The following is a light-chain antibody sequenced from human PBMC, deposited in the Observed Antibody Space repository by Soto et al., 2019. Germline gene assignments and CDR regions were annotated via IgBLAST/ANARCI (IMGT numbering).Light chain of an antibody. CDR1: SSNIGAFYD. V-gene: IGLV1-40*01. CDR2: ANS. CDR3: QSYDSSLSGYV. Sequence: QSVLTQPPSLSGAPGQRVTISCTGSSSNIGAFYDVHWYQQLPGTAPKLLIYANSNRPSGVPDRFSGSKSGTSASLAITGLQAEDEADYYCQSYDSSLSGYVFGTGTKVTVL. J-gene: IGLJ1*01.